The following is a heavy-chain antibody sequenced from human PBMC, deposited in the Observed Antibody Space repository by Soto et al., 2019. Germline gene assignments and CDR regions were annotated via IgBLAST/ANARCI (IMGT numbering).Heavy chain of an antibody. J-gene: IGHJ4*02. CDR2: ISGSGGST. CDR3: AKSKESILGYCSGGSCYPYYYFDY. D-gene: IGHD2-15*01. Sequence: GGSLRLSCAASGFTFSSYAMSWVRQAPGKGLEWVSAISGSGGSTYYADSVKGRFTISRDNSKNTLYLQMNSLRAEVTAVYYCAKSKESILGYCSGGSCYPYYYFDYWGQGTLVTVSS. CDR1: GFTFSSYA. V-gene: IGHV3-23*01.